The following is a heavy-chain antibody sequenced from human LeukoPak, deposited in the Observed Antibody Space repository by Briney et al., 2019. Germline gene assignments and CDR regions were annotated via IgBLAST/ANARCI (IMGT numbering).Heavy chain of an antibody. D-gene: IGHD3-10*01. CDR3: ARDFAVYYYGSGSYYKWFDP. Sequence: KTSETLSLACIVSGGSITSYYWSWFRQPPGKGLEFIGYIFYTGSTNYNPSLKSRVTISVDTSKNQFSLKLSSVTAADTAVYYCARDFAVYYYGSGSYYKWFDPWGQGTLVTVSS. V-gene: IGHV4-59*12. CDR2: IFYTGST. J-gene: IGHJ5*02. CDR1: GGSITSYY.